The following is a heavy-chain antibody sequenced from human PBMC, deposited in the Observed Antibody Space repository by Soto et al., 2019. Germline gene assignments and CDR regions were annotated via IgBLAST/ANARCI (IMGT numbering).Heavy chain of an antibody. CDR2: IDGSSGIT. D-gene: IGHD3-10*01. Sequence: QLLQSGGGLVQPGAYLTLCCAASGFTFGTTDMSWVRQAPGGGLEWVSTIDGSSGITYYADSVKGRFTISRDNSRNTVYLQMNSLRGDDTALYYCVKNSGWFNTWGQGALVTVSS. J-gene: IGHJ5*02. V-gene: IGHV3-23*01. CDR3: VKNSGWFNT. CDR1: GFTFGTTD.